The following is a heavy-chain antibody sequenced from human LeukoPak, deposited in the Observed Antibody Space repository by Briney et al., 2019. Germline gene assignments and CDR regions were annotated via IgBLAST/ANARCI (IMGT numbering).Heavy chain of an antibody. V-gene: IGHV3-53*01. CDR2: IYSGGST. CDR3: ARELLHYYGSGSYFYYFDY. CDR1: GFTVSSNY. J-gene: IGHJ4*02. Sequence: PGGSLRLSCAASGFTVSSNYMSWVRQAPGKGLEWVSVIYSGGSTYYADFVKGRVTISRDNSKNTLYLQMNSLRAEDTAVYYCARELLHYYGSGSYFYYFDYWGQGTLVTVSS. D-gene: IGHD3-10*01.